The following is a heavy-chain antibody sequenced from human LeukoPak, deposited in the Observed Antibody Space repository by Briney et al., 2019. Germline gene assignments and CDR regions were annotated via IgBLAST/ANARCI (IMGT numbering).Heavy chain of an antibody. D-gene: IGHD1-26*01. Sequence: SETLSLTCAVYGGSFSGYYWSWIRQPPGKGLEWIGEINHSGSTNYNPSLKSRATISVDTSKNQFSLKLSSVTAADTAVYYCAVGATTPDYRGQGTLVTVSS. CDR1: GGSFSGYY. CDR3: AVGATTPDY. CDR2: INHSGST. V-gene: IGHV4-34*01. J-gene: IGHJ4*02.